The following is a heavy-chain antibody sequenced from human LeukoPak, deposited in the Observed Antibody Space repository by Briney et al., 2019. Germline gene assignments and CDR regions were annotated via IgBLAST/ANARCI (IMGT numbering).Heavy chain of an antibody. CDR1: GFTFSSYS. V-gene: IGHV3-48*04. D-gene: IGHD2-8*01. J-gene: IGHJ4*02. CDR3: ARDLVHADFDY. Sequence: GGSLRLSCAASGFTFSSYSMNWVRQAPGKGLEWVSYISSSSSTIYYADSVKGRFTISRDNAKNSLYLQMNSLRAEDTAVYYCARDLVHADFDYWGQGTLVTVSS. CDR2: ISSSSSTI.